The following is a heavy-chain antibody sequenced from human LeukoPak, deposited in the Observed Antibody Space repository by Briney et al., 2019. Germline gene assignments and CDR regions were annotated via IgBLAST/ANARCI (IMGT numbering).Heavy chain of an antibody. V-gene: IGHV7-4-1*02. CDR3: ANCYDSSGFFAY. D-gene: IGHD3-22*01. CDR2: IDTNTGNP. CDR1: GYTFTKYA. J-gene: IGHJ4*02. Sequence: ASVKVSCKGSGYTFTKYAISWVRQAPGQGLEYMGWIDTNTGNPTYAQGFTGRFVFSLDTSVSTTYLQISSLKAEDSAIYFCANCYDSSGFFAYWGQGTLVTVSS.